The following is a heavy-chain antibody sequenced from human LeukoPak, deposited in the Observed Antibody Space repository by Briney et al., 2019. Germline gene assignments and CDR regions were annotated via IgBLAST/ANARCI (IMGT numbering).Heavy chain of an antibody. D-gene: IGHD3-10*01. CDR2: ISGSGGSK. CDR1: GFTFSIYS. CDR3: AKGGMVRGVQDY. J-gene: IGHJ4*02. V-gene: IGHV3-23*01. Sequence: GGSLRLSCAASGFTFSIYSMSWVRQAPGKGLEWVSDISGSGGSKYYADSVKGRFTISRDNSKNTLYLQMNSLRAEDTAVYYCAKGGMVRGVQDYWGQGTLVTVSS.